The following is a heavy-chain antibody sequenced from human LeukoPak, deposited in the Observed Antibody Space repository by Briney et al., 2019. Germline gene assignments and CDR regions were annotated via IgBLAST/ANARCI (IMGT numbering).Heavy chain of an antibody. CDR3: AKDLPPYIVVVVAATIDS. CDR2: ISYDGSNK. V-gene: IGHV3-30*18. J-gene: IGHJ4*02. CDR1: GFTFSSYG. Sequence: GGSLRLSCAASGFTFSSYGMHWVRQAPGKGLEWVAVISYDGSNKYYADSVKGRFTISRDNSKNTLYLQTNSLRAEDTAVYYCAKDLPPYIVVVVAATIDSWGQGTLVTVSS. D-gene: IGHD2-15*01.